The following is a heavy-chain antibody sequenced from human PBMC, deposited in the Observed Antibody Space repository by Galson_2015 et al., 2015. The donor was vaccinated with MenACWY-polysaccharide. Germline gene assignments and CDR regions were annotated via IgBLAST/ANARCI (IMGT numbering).Heavy chain of an antibody. Sequence: SVKVSCKASGYTFSGYHIHWVRQAPGQGLEWMGWIHPNSGGTTFAQKFQGRVTMTRDKSVSTVYMELNSLRSDDPGVYVCGRGGYGTGSGSYWGQGTLVTVSS. D-gene: IGHD3-10*01. CDR2: IHPNSGGT. J-gene: IGHJ4*02. CDR1: GYTFSGYH. V-gene: IGHV1-2*02. CDR3: GRGGYGTGSGSY.